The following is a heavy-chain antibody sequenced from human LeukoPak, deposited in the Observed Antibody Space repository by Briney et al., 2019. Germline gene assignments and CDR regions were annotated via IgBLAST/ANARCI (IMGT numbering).Heavy chain of an antibody. J-gene: IGHJ6*03. Sequence: PSETLSLTCTVSGGSISSSSYYWGWIRQPPGKGLEWIGSIYYSGSTYYNPSLKSRVTISVDTSKNQFSLKLTSVTAADTAVYYCARRGPAPDYYMDVWGKGTTVTVSS. CDR2: IYYSGST. V-gene: IGHV4-39*07. CDR1: GGSISSSSYY. CDR3: ARRGPAPDYYMDV. D-gene: IGHD2-2*01.